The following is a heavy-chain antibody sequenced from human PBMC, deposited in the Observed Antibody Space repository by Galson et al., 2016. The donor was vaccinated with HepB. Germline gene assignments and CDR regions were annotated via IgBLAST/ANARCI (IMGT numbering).Heavy chain of an antibody. D-gene: IGHD3-3*01. CDR1: GFTFSSRS. V-gene: IGHV3-21*01. Sequence: SLRLSCAASGFTFSSRSMNWVRQAPGKGLEWVSSISSSSSHIYYADSVKGRFTISRDNARNSLYLQLNSLRDDDTAVYYCARDENSAPHPLFGIVQDNWGQETLVTVSS. CDR3: ARDENSAPHPLFGIVQDN. J-gene: IGHJ4*02. CDR2: ISSSSSHI.